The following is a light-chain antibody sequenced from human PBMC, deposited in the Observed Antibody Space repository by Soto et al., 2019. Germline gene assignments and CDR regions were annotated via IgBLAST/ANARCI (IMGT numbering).Light chain of an antibody. Sequence: DIQMTQSPSTPSASVGDRVTITCRASQSISSWLAWYQQKPGKAPKLLIYDASSLGSGVPSRFSGRASGTEFTLSISSLQADYIATYYCQQYNSYPYTFGPGTKLQIK. CDR2: DAS. CDR3: QQYNSYPYT. J-gene: IGKJ2*01. CDR1: QSISSW. V-gene: IGKV1-5*01.